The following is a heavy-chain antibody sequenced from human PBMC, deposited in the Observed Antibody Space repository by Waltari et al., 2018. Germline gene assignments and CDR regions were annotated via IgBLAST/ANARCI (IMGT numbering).Heavy chain of an antibody. J-gene: IGHJ6*02. CDR2: INHSPNS. CDR3: VRLEDCTGPGGNCYSGAPFAVDV. V-gene: IGHV4-34*01. Sequence: QVHLQQWGAGLLRPSETLSLICAVYGGSLRGFYWGWIRQPPGKGLEWSWEINHSPNSNYNPSLRSRVHMSIDTSQNQFSLQLTAVTAADTGVYYCVRLEDCTGPGGNCYSGAPFAVDVWGQGTTVTVPS. D-gene: IGHD2-8*02. CDR1: GGSLRGFY.